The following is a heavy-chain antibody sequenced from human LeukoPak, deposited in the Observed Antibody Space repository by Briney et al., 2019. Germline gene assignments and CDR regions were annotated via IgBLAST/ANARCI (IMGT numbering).Heavy chain of an antibody. D-gene: IGHD6-13*01. CDR2: IKEDGSAK. J-gene: IGHJ4*02. Sequence: GGSLRLSCVASGFTFSTHWMSWVRQVPGKGLEWVANIKEDGSAKYYVDSVKGRFTISRDNAKNSLYLQMDSLRAEDTAVYYCARDQDRYSSSWYDYWGQGTLVTVSS. CDR3: ARDQDRYSSSWYDY. V-gene: IGHV3-7*01. CDR1: GFTFSTHW.